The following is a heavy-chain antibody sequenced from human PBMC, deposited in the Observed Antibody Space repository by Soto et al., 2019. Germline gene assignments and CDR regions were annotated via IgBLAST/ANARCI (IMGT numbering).Heavy chain of an antibody. V-gene: IGHV3-48*04. CDR2: IGIGSSTK. CDR3: ARDQTAGDWFDP. Sequence: PGGSLRLSCAASGFTFSISSMNWVRQAPGKGLEWVSYIGIGSSTKYYADSVKGRFTISRDNAKNTLYLQMNSLRAEDTAVYYSARDQTAGDWFDPWGQGTLVTVSS. J-gene: IGHJ5*02. D-gene: IGHD2-21*02. CDR1: GFTFSISS.